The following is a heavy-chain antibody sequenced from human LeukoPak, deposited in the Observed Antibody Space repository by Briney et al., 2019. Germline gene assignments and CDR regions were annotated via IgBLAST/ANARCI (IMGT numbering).Heavy chain of an antibody. CDR1: GFTFDDYA. D-gene: IGHD1-20*01. J-gene: IGHJ4*02. CDR2: ISWDGGST. V-gene: IGHV3-43D*03. CDR3: AKGNNFFFDY. Sequence: GSLRLSCAASGFTFDDYAMHWVRQAPGKGLEWVSLISWDGGSTYYADPVKGRFTISRDNSKNSLYLQMNSLRAEDTALYYCAKGNNFFFDYWGQGTLVTVSS.